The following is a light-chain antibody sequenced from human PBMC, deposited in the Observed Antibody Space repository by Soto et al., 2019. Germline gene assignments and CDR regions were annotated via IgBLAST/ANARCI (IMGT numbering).Light chain of an antibody. Sequence: QSALTQPASVSGSPGQSITFSCTGTSSDIGGYNYVSWYQHHPGKAPRLMIYEVSNRPPGVSNRFFGSKSVNTASLTISGLQAEDEADYYCSSYTSSSTVVFGGGTKLTVL. CDR3: SSYTSSSTVV. CDR2: EVS. CDR1: SSDIGGYNY. V-gene: IGLV2-14*01. J-gene: IGLJ2*01.